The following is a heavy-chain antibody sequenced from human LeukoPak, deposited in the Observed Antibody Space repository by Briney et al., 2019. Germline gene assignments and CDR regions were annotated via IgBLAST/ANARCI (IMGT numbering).Heavy chain of an antibody. D-gene: IGHD1-20*01. CDR3: ARESGNWNPLNYYYYGMDV. CDR2: ISAYNGNT. J-gene: IGHJ6*02. V-gene: IGHV1-18*01. CDR1: GYTFTSYG. Sequence: ASVKVSCKASGYTFTSYGISWVRQAPGQGLEWVGWISAYNGNTNYAQKLQGRVTMTTDTSTSTAYMELRSLRSDDTAVYYCARESGNWNPLNYYYYGMDVWGQGTTVTVSS.